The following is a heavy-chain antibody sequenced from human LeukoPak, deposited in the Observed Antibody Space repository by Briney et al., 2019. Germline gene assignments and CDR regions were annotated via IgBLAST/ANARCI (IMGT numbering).Heavy chain of an antibody. J-gene: IGHJ4*02. CDR3: AKIPTAYCSGGSCYLDY. CDR1: GFTFSSYA. Sequence: GGSLRLSCAASGFTFSSYAMSWVRQAPGKGLEWVSAISGSGGSKYYADSVKGRFTISRDNSKNTLYLQMNSLTAEDTAVYYCAKIPTAYCSGGSCYLDYWGQGTLVTVSS. D-gene: IGHD2-15*01. V-gene: IGHV3-23*01. CDR2: ISGSGGSK.